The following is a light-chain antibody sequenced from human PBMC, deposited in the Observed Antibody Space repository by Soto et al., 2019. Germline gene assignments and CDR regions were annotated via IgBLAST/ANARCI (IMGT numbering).Light chain of an antibody. J-gene: IGKJ2*01. CDR1: RRVSRRY. V-gene: IGKV3-20*01. CDR2: DAS. Sequence: GLTQSPGTLSLSPGESATLSCRASRRVSRRYLAWYQQKPGQATRLLIYDASRRATDSPDRFSGSGSATDFTLTINRLEPEDFAVYYCQQYGSSPYTFGQGTKLEIK. CDR3: QQYGSSPYT.